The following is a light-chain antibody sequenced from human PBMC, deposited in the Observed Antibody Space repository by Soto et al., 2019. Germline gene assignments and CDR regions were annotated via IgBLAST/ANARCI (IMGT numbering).Light chain of an antibody. CDR3: QSYDSSLSGWL. Sequence: QSVLTQPPSVSGAPGQRVTISCTGSSSNIGAGYDVHWYQQLPGTAPKLLVHGNTDRPSGVRDRFSGSKSGTSASLAITGLQAEDEADYYCQSYDSSLSGWLFGGGTKLTVL. CDR2: GNT. J-gene: IGLJ2*01. CDR1: SSNIGAGYD. V-gene: IGLV1-40*01.